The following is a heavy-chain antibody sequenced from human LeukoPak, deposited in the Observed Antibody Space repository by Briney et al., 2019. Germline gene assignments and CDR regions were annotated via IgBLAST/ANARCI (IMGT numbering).Heavy chain of an antibody. J-gene: IGHJ6*03. Sequence: GGSLRLSCAASGFTFSTYWMTWVRQAPGKGLEWVAIIKQDGSENFYVDSVKGRFTISRDNAKNSLYLQMNSLRAEDTAIYYCARDPGYSLSFYYMDVWGKGTTVTISS. CDR2: IKQDGSEN. CDR1: GFTFSTYW. V-gene: IGHV3-7*01. CDR3: ARDPGYSLSFYYMDV. D-gene: IGHD6-13*01.